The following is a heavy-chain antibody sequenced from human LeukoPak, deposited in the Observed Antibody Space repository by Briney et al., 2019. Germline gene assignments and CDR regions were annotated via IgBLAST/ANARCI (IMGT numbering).Heavy chain of an antibody. J-gene: IGHJ6*02. Sequence: ASVKVSCKVSGYTFTGYYMHWVRQAPGQGLEWMGWINPNSGGTNYAQKFQGRVTMTRDTSISTAYMELSRLRSDDTAVYYCARELVYANYYYYGMDVWGQGTTVTVSS. CDR1: GYTFTGYY. D-gene: IGHD2-8*01. CDR2: INPNSGGT. V-gene: IGHV1-2*02. CDR3: ARELVYANYYYYGMDV.